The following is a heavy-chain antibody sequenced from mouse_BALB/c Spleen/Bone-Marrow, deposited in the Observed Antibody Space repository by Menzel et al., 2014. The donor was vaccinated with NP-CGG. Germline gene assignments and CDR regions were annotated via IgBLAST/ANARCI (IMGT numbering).Heavy chain of an antibody. CDR2: IYPGDGDT. V-gene: IGHV1-80*01. CDR1: GYAFSGYW. Sequence: QVQLQQSGAELVRPGSSVKISCKASGYAFSGYWMNWVKQRPGQGLEWIGQIYPGDGDTDYNGKFKGKATLTADKSSSTAYMQLSSLTSEDSAVYFRARGGISVDYWGQGTTLTVSS. J-gene: IGHJ2*01. CDR3: ARGGISVDY.